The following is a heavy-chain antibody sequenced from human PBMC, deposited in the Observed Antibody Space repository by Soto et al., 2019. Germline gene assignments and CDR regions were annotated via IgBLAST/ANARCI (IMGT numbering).Heavy chain of an antibody. V-gene: IGHV3-30*18. Sequence: QVQLVESGGGVVQPGRSLRLSCAASGFTFSSYGMHWVRQAPGKGLEWVAVISYDESNNYYADSVKGRFTISRDNSKNTRYRQMNSRRAEDTAVDYCAKGGYSGYDPNKYEFDYWGQGALVTVSS. D-gene: IGHD5-12*01. CDR1: GFTFSSYG. CDR3: AKGGYSGYDPNKYEFDY. CDR2: ISYDESNN. J-gene: IGHJ4*02.